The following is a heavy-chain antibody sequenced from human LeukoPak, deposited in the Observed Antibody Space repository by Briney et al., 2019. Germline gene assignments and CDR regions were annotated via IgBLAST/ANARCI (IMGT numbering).Heavy chain of an antibody. CDR3: ARDHGSSQWLVLDFDY. V-gene: IGHV3-33*01. CDR1: GFTFSSYG. Sequence: GRSLRLSCAASGFTFSSYGMHWVGQAPGKGLEWVAVIWYDGSNKYYADSVKGRFTISRDNSKNTLYLQMNSLRAEDTAVYYCARDHGSSQWLVLDFDYWGQGPLVTVSS. D-gene: IGHD2-21*01. CDR2: IWYDGSNK. J-gene: IGHJ4*02.